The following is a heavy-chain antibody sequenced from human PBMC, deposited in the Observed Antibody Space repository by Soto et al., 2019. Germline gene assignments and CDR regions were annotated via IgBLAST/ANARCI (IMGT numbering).Heavy chain of an antibody. CDR1: GGSFSGYY. J-gene: IGHJ4*02. V-gene: IGHV4-34*01. D-gene: IGHD3-22*01. CDR2: INHSGST. Sequence: KPSETLSLTCAVYGGSFSGYYWSWIRQPPGKGLEWIGEINHSGSTNYNPSLKSRVTISVDTSKNQFSLKLSSVTAADTAVYYCARQYDSSGYCDYWGQGTLVTVSS. CDR3: ARQYDSSGYCDY.